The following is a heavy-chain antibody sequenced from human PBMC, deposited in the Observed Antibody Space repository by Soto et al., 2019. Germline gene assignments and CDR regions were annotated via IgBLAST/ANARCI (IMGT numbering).Heavy chain of an antibody. CDR2: ISYDGSNK. V-gene: IGHV3-30-3*01. D-gene: IGHD2-2*01. CDR1: GFTFSSYD. Sequence: GGSLRLSCAASGFTFSSYDMNWVRQAPGKGLEWVAVISYDGSNKYYADSVKGRFTISRDNSKNTLYLQMNSLRAEDTAVYYCARASTGGYQLLLGYFDYWGQGTLVTVSS. CDR3: ARASTGGYQLLLGYFDY. J-gene: IGHJ4*02.